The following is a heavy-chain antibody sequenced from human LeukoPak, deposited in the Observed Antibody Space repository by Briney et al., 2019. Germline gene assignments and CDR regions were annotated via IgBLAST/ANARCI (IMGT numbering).Heavy chain of an antibody. D-gene: IGHD6-6*01. CDR3: ARGSSSSSNEPFAY. V-gene: IGHV1-2*02. CDR2: INPNSGGT. CDR1: GYTFTGYY. J-gene: IGHJ4*02. Sequence: ASVKVSCKASGYTFTGYYMHWVRQAPGQGLEWMGWINPNSGGTNYAQKFQGRVTMTRDTSISTAYMELSRLRSDDTAVYYCARGSSSSSNEPFAYWGQGTLVTVSS.